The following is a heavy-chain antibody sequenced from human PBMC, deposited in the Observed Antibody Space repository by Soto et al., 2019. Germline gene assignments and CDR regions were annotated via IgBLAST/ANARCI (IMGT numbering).Heavy chain of an antibody. Sequence: ASVKVSCKASGYTFTGYYMHWVRQAPGQGLEWMGWINPNSGGTNYAQKFQGWVTMTSDTSISTAYMELSRLRSDDTAVYYCAREAVLHYYYYMDVWGKGTTVTVSS. J-gene: IGHJ6*03. CDR2: INPNSGGT. CDR3: AREAVLHYYYYMDV. CDR1: GYTFTGYY. D-gene: IGHD2-8*02. V-gene: IGHV1-2*04.